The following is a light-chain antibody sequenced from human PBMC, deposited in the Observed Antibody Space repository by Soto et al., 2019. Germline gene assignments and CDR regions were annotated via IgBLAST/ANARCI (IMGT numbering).Light chain of an antibody. J-gene: IGLJ2*01. CDR1: SSDVGGYNY. V-gene: IGLV2-8*01. Sequence: QSALTQPPSASGSPGQSVTISCTGTSSDVGGYNYGSWYQQHPGKAPKLMIYEVTNRPSGVPDRFSGSKSGNTASLTVSGLQAEDEADYYCSSYAGSNNLVFGGGTQVTVL. CDR3: SSYAGSNNLV. CDR2: EVT.